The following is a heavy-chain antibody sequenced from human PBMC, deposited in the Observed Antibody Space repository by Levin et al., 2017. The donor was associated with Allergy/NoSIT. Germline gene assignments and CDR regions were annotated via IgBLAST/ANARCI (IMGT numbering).Heavy chain of an antibody. CDR3: AKKQGGTSGFSFDV. D-gene: IGHD1-1*01. J-gene: IGHJ3*01. Sequence: GESLKISCTASGFTFSDYAMTWVRQAPGKGLEWVSVITGGGFNTYYGDSVKGRFTVSRDNSKNTLYLELNSLRAEDTAVYYCAKKQGGTSGFSFDVWGQGTMVTVSS. CDR1: GFTFSDYA. CDR2: ITGGGFNT. V-gene: IGHV3-23*01.